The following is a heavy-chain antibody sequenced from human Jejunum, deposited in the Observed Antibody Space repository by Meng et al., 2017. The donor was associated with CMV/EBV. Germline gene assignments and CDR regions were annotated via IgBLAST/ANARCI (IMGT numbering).Heavy chain of an antibody. CDR2: IYWDDDK. CDR3: AHFVGGYYPSRPDY. Sequence: TSEVSCSTVVKPTQPLTLTCAFSGLSSISSGAGVGWIRQPPGKALEWLALIYWDDDKRYSPSLRSRLTITKDTSKNEVVLTMTNMDPVDTGTYYCAHFVGGYYPSRPDYWGQGTLVTVSS. D-gene: IGHD1-26*01. J-gene: IGHJ4*02. CDR1: GLSSISSGAG. V-gene: IGHV2-5*02.